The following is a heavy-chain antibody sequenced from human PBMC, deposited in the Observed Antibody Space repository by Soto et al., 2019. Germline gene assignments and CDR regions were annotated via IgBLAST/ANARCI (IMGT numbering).Heavy chain of an antibody. V-gene: IGHV1-69*06. CDR3: ARAMVDYYYYGMDV. CDR2: IIPIFGTA. D-gene: IGHD3-10*01. J-gene: IGHJ6*02. CDR1: GGTFSSYA. Sequence: GASVKVSCKASGGTFSSYAISWVRQAPGQGLEWMGGIIPIFGTANYAQKFQGRVTITADKSTSTAYMELSSLRSEDTAVYYCARAMVDYYYYGMDVWGQGTTVTVSS.